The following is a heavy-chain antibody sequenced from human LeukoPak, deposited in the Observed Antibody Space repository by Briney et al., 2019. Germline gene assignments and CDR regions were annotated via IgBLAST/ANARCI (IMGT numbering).Heavy chain of an antibody. CDR2: ISTSSAHI. Sequence: GGSLRLFSTASGFTCSSYSMNWVRQAPGKGLEWVSSISTSSAHIYYADSVKGRFTISRDNAKNSLYLQMNSLRAEDTAVYYCTRLNSDWSPGYWGKTILVTVSS. CDR3: TRLNSDWSPGY. D-gene: IGHD3-9*01. CDR1: GFTCSSYS. J-gene: IGHJ4*02. V-gene: IGHV3-21*01.